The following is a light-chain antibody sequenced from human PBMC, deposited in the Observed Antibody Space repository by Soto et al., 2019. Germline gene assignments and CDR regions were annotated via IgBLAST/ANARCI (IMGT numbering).Light chain of an antibody. CDR1: QSVNSK. J-gene: IGKJ1*01. CDR3: QQYNNWWT. V-gene: IGKV3-15*01. Sequence: EIALTQSPGTLSLSPGDRANLSCRASQSVNSKLAWYQQKPGRAPSLLIYGASTRATGIPARFSGSGSGTEFTLTISSLQSEDFAVYDCQQYNNWWTFGQGTKVDIK. CDR2: GAS.